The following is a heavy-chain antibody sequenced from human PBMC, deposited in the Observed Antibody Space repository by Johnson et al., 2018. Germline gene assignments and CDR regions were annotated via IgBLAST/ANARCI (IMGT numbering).Heavy chain of an antibody. CDR3: ARLGGYCSSTSCYSHAFDI. D-gene: IGHD2-2*01. CDR2: IYPGDSDT. J-gene: IGHJ3*02. V-gene: IGHV5-51*01. Sequence: VQLVQSGAEVKKPGESLKISCKGSGYSFTSYWIGWVRQMPGKGLEWMGIIYPGDSDTRYSPSFQGQVTISADKSIRTAYLQWSSLKASATAMYSCARLGGYCSSTSCYSHAFDIWGQGTMVTVSS. CDR1: GYSFTSYW.